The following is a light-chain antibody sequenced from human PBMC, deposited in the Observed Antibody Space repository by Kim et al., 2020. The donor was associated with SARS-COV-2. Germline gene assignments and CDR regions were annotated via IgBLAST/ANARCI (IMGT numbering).Light chain of an antibody. V-gene: IGLV3-19*01. J-gene: IGLJ2*01. CDR3: NSRDSSGNHVV. Sequence: SSELTQDPAVSVALGQTVRITCQGDSLRSYYASWYQQKPGQAPVLVIYGKNNRPSGIPDRFSGSSSRNTAYLTITGAQAEDEADYYCNSRDSSGNHVVLG. CDR2: GKN. CDR1: SLRSYY.